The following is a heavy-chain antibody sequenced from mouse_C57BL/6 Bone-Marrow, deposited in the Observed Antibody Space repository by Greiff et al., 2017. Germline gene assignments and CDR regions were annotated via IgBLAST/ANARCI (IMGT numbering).Heavy chain of an antibody. CDR2: INPGSGGT. V-gene: IGHV1-54*01. CDR1: GYAFTNYL. Sequence: QVQLQQSGAELVRPGTSVKVSCKASGYAFTNYLIEWVKQRPGQGLEWIGVINPGSGGTNYNEKFKGKATLTADKSSSTAYMQLSSLTSEDSAVYFCTRGGTFHYWGQGTTHTVSS. CDR3: TRGGTFHY. D-gene: IGHD3-3*01. J-gene: IGHJ2*01.